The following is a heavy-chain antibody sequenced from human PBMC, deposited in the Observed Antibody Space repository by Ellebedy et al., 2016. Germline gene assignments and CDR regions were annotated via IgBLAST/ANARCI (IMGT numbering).Heavy chain of an antibody. Sequence: GESLKISXAASGFTFSSYAMSWVRQAPGKGLEWVSAISGSGGSTYYADSVKGRFTISRDNSKNTLYLQMNSLRAEDTAVYYCGGRYCSGGSCYWFNPWGQGTLVTVSS. CDR3: GGRYCSGGSCYWFNP. V-gene: IGHV3-23*01. CDR1: GFTFSSYA. D-gene: IGHD2-15*01. CDR2: ISGSGGST. J-gene: IGHJ5*02.